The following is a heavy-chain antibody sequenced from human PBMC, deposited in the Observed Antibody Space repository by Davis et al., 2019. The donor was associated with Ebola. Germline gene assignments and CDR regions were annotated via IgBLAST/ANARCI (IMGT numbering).Heavy chain of an antibody. D-gene: IGHD6-13*01. CDR1: GGSFSGYY. CDR3: TTDPGSSWDYYYGMDV. Sequence: PSETLSLTCAVYGGSFSGYYWSWIRQPPGKGLEWIGEINHSGSTNYNPSLKSRVTISVDTSKNQFSLQLNSVTPEDTAVYYCTTDPGSSWDYYYGMDVWGQGTTVTVSS. J-gene: IGHJ6*02. CDR2: INHSGST. V-gene: IGHV4-34*01.